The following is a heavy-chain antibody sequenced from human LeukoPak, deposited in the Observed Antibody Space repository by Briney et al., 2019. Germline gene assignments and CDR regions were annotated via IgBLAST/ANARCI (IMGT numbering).Heavy chain of an antibody. CDR1: GFTFSSYA. J-gene: IGHJ6*02. D-gene: IGHD2-21*01. CDR3: ARDLTGDCMDV. Sequence: GGSLRLSCAASGFTFSSYAMHWVRQAPGKGLEWVAVISYDGSNKYYADSVKGRFTISRDNSKNTLYLQMNSLRAEDTAVYYCARDLTGDCMDVWGQGTTVTVSS. CDR2: ISYDGSNK. V-gene: IGHV3-30-3*01.